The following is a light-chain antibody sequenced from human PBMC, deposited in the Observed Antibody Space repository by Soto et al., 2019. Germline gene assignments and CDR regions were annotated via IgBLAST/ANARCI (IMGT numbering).Light chain of an antibody. CDR3: QLYGSSPKYT. CDR2: GAS. J-gene: IGKJ2*01. V-gene: IGKV3-20*01. Sequence: NVLTQSPGTLSLSPGERATLSCRASQSVGSAYLAWYQQKPGQAPRLLIYGASNRATGIPDRFSGSGSGTDFTLTISRLEPEDFAVYYCQLYGSSPKYTFGQRTKLEIK. CDR1: QSVGSAY.